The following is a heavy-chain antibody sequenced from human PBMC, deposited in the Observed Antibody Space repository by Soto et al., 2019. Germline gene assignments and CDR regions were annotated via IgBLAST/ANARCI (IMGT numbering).Heavy chain of an antibody. CDR2: IIPIFGTA. CDR1: GGTFSSYA. CDR3: ARPSYYYDSSRYSLRAFDI. Sequence: ASVKVSCKASGGTFSSYAISWVRQAPGQGLEWMGGIIPIFGTANYAQKSQGRVTITADESTSTAYMELSSLRSEDTAVYYCARPSYYYDSSRYSLRAFDIWGQGTMVTVSS. J-gene: IGHJ3*02. V-gene: IGHV1-69*13. D-gene: IGHD3-22*01.